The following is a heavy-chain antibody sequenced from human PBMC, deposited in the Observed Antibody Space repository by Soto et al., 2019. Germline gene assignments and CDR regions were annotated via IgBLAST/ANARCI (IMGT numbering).Heavy chain of an antibody. D-gene: IGHD5-12*01. CDR1: GYTFTSYY. Sequence: GASVKVSCKASGYTFTSYYMHWVRQAPGQGLEWMGIINPSGGSTSHAQKFQGRVTMTRDTSTSTVYMELSSLRSEDTAVYYCATHRPPYSGYGDYYYYGMDVWGQGTTVTVSS. CDR3: ATHRPPYSGYGDYYYYGMDV. CDR2: INPSGGST. J-gene: IGHJ6*02. V-gene: IGHV1-46*01.